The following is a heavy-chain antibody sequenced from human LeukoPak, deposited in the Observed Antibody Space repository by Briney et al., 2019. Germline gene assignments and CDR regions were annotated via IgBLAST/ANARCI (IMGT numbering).Heavy chain of an antibody. CDR1: AASISSSGYS. J-gene: IGHJ5*02. CDR3: ARHGLIASGWSHWFDP. D-gene: IGHD6-13*01. Sequence: TASETLSLTCSVSAASISSSGYSWGWIRQPPGKGLEWIGTMHYSGYTYYSPSLKSRVTIYVDACKNQFSLKLRSMTAADTAVYYCARHGLIASGWSHWFDPWGQGTLVTVSS. V-gene: IGHV4-39*01. CDR2: MHYSGYT.